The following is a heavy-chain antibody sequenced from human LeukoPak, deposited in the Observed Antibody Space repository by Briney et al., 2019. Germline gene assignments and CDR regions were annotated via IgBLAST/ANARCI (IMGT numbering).Heavy chain of an antibody. CDR1: GFTFSSYA. CDR2: ISYDGSNK. CDR3: AKGWTTMGYFDY. D-gene: IGHD3-10*01. Sequence: GGSLRLSCAASGFTFSSYAMHWVRQAPGKGLEWVAVISYDGSNKYYADSVKGRFTISRDNSKNTLYLQMNSLRAEDTAVYYCAKGWTTMGYFDYWGQGTLVTVSS. V-gene: IGHV3-30*04. J-gene: IGHJ4*02.